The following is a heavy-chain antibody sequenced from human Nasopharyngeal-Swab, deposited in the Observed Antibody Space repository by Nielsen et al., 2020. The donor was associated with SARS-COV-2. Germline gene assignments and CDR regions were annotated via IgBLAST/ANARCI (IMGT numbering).Heavy chain of an antibody. Sequence: GESLKISCAASGFTFSSYAMHWVRQAPGKGLEWVAVISYDGSNKYYADSVKGRFTISRDNSKNTLYLQMNSLRAEDTAVYYCARVENYDPETYKWHGMDVWGQGTMVTVSS. CDR3: ARVENYDPETYKWHGMDV. D-gene: IGHD3-16*01. V-gene: IGHV3-30-3*01. J-gene: IGHJ6*02. CDR2: ISYDGSNK. CDR1: GFTFSSYA.